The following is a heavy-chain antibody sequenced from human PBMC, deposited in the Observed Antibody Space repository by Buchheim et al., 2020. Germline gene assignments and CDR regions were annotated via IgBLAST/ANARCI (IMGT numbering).Heavy chain of an antibody. Sequence: QAQLVESAGGVVQPGRSLRLSCAASGFTFSSYGMHWVRQAPGKGLEWVAVISYDGSNEYYADSVKGRFTISRDNLKNTVYLQMNSLRAEDTAVYYCAKEEQLWSVVSYYFDYWGQGT. CDR3: AKEEQLWSVVSYYFDY. CDR1: GFTFSSYG. D-gene: IGHD5-18*01. J-gene: IGHJ4*02. CDR2: ISYDGSNE. V-gene: IGHV3-30*18.